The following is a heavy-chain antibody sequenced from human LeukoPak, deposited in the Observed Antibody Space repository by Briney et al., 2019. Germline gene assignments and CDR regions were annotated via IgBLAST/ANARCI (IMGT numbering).Heavy chain of an antibody. Sequence: HPGGSLRLSCAASGFTFSSYAMSWVRQAPGKGLEWVSVVSASGGSTDYADSVKGRFTMSRDNSRNTLYLQMNSLRAEDTAVYYCAPDLRGSAWSLDYWGQGTLVTVSS. V-gene: IGHV3-23*01. CDR2: VSASGGST. D-gene: IGHD6-13*01. CDR3: APDLRGSAWSLDY. CDR1: GFTFSSYA. J-gene: IGHJ4*02.